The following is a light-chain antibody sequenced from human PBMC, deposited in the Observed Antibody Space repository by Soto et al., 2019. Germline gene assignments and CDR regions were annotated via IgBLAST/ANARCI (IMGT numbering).Light chain of an antibody. CDR3: QQYNNWQT. CDR2: GAS. CDR1: QSVSSN. V-gene: IGKV3-15*01. J-gene: IGKJ1*01. Sequence: EIVMTQSPATLSVSPGERAALSCRASQSVSSNLAWYQQKPGQAPRLLIYGASTRATGIPARFSGSGSGTEVTLSVSSLQSEDFAVYYCQQYNNWQTFGQGTKVDI.